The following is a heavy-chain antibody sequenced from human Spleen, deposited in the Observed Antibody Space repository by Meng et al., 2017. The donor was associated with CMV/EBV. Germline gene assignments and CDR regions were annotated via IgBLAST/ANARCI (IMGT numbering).Heavy chain of an antibody. CDR2: IKEDGSEQ. CDR1: GFNISDDW. Sequence: GESLKISCAVSGFNISDDWMSWVRQVPGRGLEWVANIKEDGSEQYYRDSVRGRFTISRDNAKNSLYLLMSSLRVEDTAVYYSVKPYCTATTCYMGWFDPWGQGTLVTVSS. V-gene: IGHV3-7*01. J-gene: IGHJ5*02. CDR3: VKPYCTATTCYMGWFDP. D-gene: IGHD2-8*02.